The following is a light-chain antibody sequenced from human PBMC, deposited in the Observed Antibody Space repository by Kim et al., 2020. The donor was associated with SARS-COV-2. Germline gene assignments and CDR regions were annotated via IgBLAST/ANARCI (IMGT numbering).Light chain of an antibody. V-gene: IGKV2-30*01. CDR2: KVS. CDR1: QSLVYSDGNTY. Sequence: PASISCRSSQSLVYSDGNTYLTWFHQRPGQSPRRLVYKVSSRDSGVPDRFSGSWSGTDFTLKISRVEAEDVGIYYCMQGPHWPPTFGQGTKVDIK. J-gene: IGKJ1*01. CDR3: MQGPHWPPT.